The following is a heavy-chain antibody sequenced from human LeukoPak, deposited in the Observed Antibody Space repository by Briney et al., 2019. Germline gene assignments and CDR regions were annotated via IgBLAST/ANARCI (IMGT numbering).Heavy chain of an antibody. D-gene: IGHD3-22*01. J-gene: IGHJ4*02. CDR3: AKHGEVSSGYYADFFDH. Sequence: KSSETLSLTCTVSGGSINTKTHYWACIRQTPGKGLEWIGRVFYNGNTYYNPSLKSRVTISVDTSKNQFSLRLTSVTAADTAVYYCAKHGEVSSGYYADFFDHCCQGTLVTVSS. CDR2: VFYNGNT. CDR1: GGSINTKTHY. V-gene: IGHV4-39*01.